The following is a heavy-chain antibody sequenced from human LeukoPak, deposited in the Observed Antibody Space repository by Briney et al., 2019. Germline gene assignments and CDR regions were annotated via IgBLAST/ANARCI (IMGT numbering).Heavy chain of an antibody. CDR1: GFTFSNYG. Sequence: GGSLRLSCAASGFTFSNYGMHWVRQAPGKGLEWVAFIRFDGTSKFYADSVKGRFTISRDNSQNTVSLQVNNLRTEDTAVYYCAKGSKEVLFTRDHYMDVWGKGTTVTISS. V-gene: IGHV3-30*02. D-gene: IGHD3-3*01. CDR2: IRFDGTSK. CDR3: AKGSKEVLFTRDHYMDV. J-gene: IGHJ6*03.